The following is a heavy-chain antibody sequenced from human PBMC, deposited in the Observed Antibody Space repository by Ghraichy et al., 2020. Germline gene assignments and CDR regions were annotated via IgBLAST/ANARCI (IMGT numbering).Heavy chain of an antibody. V-gene: IGHV3-23*01. Sequence: GESLNISCAASGFTFSSYAMSWVRQAPGKGLEWVSAISGSGGSTYYADSVKGRFTISRDNSKNTLYLQMNSLRAEDTAVYYCAKPIQHSYGYYYYGMDVWGQGTTVTVSS. CDR2: ISGSGGST. CDR1: GFTFSSYA. CDR3: AKPIQHSYGYYYYGMDV. D-gene: IGHD5-18*01. J-gene: IGHJ6*02.